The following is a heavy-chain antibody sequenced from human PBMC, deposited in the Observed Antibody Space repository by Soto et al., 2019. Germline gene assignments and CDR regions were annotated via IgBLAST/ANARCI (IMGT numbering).Heavy chain of an antibody. CDR1: GFTFSSYG. J-gene: IGHJ3*02. V-gene: IGHV3-33*01. CDR3: ARPQLRYWGGPDAFDI. Sequence: SLRLSCAASGFTFSSYGMHWVRQAPGKGLEWVAVIWYDGSNKYYADSVKGRFTISRDNSKNTLYLQMNSLRAEDTPVYYCARPQLRYWGGPDAFDIWGQVPMVTVSS. D-gene: IGHD3-9*01. CDR2: IWYDGSNK.